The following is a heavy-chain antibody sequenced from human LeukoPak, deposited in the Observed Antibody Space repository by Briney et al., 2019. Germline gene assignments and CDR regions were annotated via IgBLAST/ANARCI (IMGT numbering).Heavy chain of an antibody. CDR3: AKDGLYMTTVPHYFDY. CDR2: ISGSGGST. J-gene: IGHJ4*02. Sequence: QAGGSLRLSCAASAFTVSSSYLSWVRQAPGKGLDWVSAISGSGGSTYYADSVKGRFTISRDNSKNTLYLQMNSLRAEDTAVYYCAKDGLYMTTVPHYFDYWGQGTLVTVSS. V-gene: IGHV3-23*01. CDR1: AFTVSSSY. D-gene: IGHD4-17*01.